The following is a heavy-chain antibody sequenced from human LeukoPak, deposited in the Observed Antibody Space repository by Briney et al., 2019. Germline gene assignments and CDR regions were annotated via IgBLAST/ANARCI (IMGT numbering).Heavy chain of an antibody. CDR1: GFSFSSYW. J-gene: IGHJ3*01. V-gene: IGHV3-7*01. D-gene: IGHD2-21*02. CDR3: ARDLQCGGDCHYDAFDV. CDR2: IKEDGSEK. Sequence: GGSLRLSCAASGFSFSSYWMNWVRQPPGKGLEWVANIKEDGSEKYYVDSLKGRFTISRDNAKNSLYLQMNSLRAEDTAVYYCARDLQCGGDCHYDAFDVWGQGTMVTVSS.